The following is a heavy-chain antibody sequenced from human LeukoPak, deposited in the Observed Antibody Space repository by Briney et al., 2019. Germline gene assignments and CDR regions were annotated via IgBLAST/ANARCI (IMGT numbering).Heavy chain of an antibody. Sequence: SETLSLTCAVYGGTFSDYYWSWIRQPPGKGLEWIGEINPTGSTNYNPSLKSRVTISVDTSKNQFSLKLSSVTAADTAVYHCARRVRFGDGWVFDSWGQGTPVTVSS. CDR1: GGTFSDYY. CDR3: ARRVRFGDGWVFDS. V-gene: IGHV4-34*01. D-gene: IGHD5-24*01. CDR2: INPTGST. J-gene: IGHJ4*02.